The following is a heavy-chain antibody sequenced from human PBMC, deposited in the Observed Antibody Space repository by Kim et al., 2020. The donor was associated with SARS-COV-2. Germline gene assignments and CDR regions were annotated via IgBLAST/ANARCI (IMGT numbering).Heavy chain of an antibody. J-gene: IGHJ4*02. CDR3: ARHPTRGGYEPPYYFDY. D-gene: IGHD5-12*01. Sequence: LKSRITISVDTTKNQFSLQLSSVTAADTAVYYSARHPTRGGYEPPYYFDYWGQGTLVTVSS. V-gene: IGHV4-59*08.